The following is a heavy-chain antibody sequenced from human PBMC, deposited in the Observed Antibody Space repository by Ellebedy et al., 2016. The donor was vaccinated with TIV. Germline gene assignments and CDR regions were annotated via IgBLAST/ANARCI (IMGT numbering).Heavy chain of an antibody. Sequence: MPSETLSLTCTVSGGSISSYYWSWIRQPPGKGLEWIGYIYYSGSTNYNPSLKSRVTISVDTSKNQFSLKLSSVTAADTAVYYCARGRTGRVRGVHYFSYFDYWGQGTLVTVSS. CDR1: GGSISSYY. D-gene: IGHD3-10*01. CDR3: ARGRTGRVRGVHYFSYFDY. CDR2: IYYSGST. J-gene: IGHJ4*02. V-gene: IGHV4-59*01.